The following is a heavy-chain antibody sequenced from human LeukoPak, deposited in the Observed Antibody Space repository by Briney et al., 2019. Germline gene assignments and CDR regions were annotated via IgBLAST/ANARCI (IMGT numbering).Heavy chain of an antibody. CDR3: ATIAAAGIWPHY. V-gene: IGHV4-34*01. J-gene: IGHJ4*02. CDR1: GGSFSGYY. Sequence: PSETLSLTCAVYGGSFSGYYWSWIRQPPGKGLEWMGEINHSGSTNYNPSLKSRVTISVDTSKNQFSLKLSSVSAADSAVYYCATIAAAGIWPHYWGQGTLVTVSA. D-gene: IGHD6-13*01. CDR2: INHSGST.